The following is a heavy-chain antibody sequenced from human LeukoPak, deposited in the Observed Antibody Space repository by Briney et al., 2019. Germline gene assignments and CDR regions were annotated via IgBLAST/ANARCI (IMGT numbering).Heavy chain of an antibody. CDR2: SNTNTGNP. CDR1: GYTFTSYA. J-gene: IGHJ4*02. D-gene: IGHD2-15*01. CDR3: ARAEGYCSGSTCFSY. Sequence: ASVKVSCKASGYTFTSYAMNWVRQAPGRGLEWMGWSNTNTGNPTYAQGFTGRFVFSLDTSVTTAYLQISSLKAEDTAVYYCARAEGYCSGSTCFSYWGQGTLVTVSS. V-gene: IGHV7-4-1*02.